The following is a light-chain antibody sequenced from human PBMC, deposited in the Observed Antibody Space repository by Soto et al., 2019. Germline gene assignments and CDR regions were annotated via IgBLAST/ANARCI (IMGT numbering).Light chain of an antibody. J-gene: IGKJ5*01. CDR3: QQYNNWPPIT. CDR1: QSVSGN. Sequence: EIVMTQSPATLSVSPGERATLSCRASQSVSGNLAWYQQKPGQAPRLLIYCAATRATGIPARFSGSGSGTAFTHTISSLQSEDFVVYYCQQYNNWPPITFGQGTRLEIK. CDR2: CAA. V-gene: IGKV3-15*01.